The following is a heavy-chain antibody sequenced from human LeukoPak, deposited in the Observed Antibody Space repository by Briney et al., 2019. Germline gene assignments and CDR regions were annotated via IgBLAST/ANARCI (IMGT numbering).Heavy chain of an antibody. D-gene: IGHD3-9*01. Sequence: SVKVSCKASGGTFSSYAISWVRQAPGQGLEWMGGIIPIFGTANYAQKFQGRVTITADESTSTAYMELSSLRSDDTAVYYCARVDILAGYYFFDYWGQGTLVTVSS. CDR3: ARVDILAGYYFFDY. V-gene: IGHV1-69*13. J-gene: IGHJ4*02. CDR2: IIPIFGTA. CDR1: GGTFSSYA.